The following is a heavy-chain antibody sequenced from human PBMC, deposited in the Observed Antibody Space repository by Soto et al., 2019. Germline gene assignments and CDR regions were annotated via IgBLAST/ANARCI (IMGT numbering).Heavy chain of an antibody. CDR3: AKDKPGTTSFDY. CDR2: ISERGDTT. CDR1: VFSISSNA. J-gene: IGHJ4*02. D-gene: IGHD1-1*01. V-gene: IGHV3-23*01. Sequence: WWSLRLSCSASVFSISSNAMYWFRQAPGKGLEWVSGISERGDTTHYADSVKGRFTISRDTSKNTLYLQLNTLRADDTAVYYCAKDKPGTTSFDYWGQGILVTVSS.